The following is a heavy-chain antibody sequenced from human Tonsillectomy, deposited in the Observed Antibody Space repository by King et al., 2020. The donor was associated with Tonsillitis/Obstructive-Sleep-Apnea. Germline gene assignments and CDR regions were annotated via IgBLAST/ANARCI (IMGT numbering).Heavy chain of an antibody. CDR3: ATMIVVPNGDYYYYYMDV. J-gene: IGHJ6*03. CDR1: GYTLTELS. V-gene: IGHV1-24*01. CDR2: FDPEDGET. D-gene: IGHD3-22*01. Sequence: QLVQSGAEVKKPGASVKVSCKVSGYTLTELSMHWVRQAPGKGLEWMGGFDPEDGETIYAQKFQGRVTMTEDTSTDTAYMELSSLRSEDTAVYYCATMIVVPNGDYYYYYMDVWGKGTTVTVSS.